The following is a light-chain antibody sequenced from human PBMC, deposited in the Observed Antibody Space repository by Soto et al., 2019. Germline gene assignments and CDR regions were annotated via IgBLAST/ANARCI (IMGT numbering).Light chain of an antibody. V-gene: IGKV3-20*01. J-gene: IGKJ3*01. CDR1: QSVSGSY. CDR3: QQYGTSPTT. CDR2: GAS. Sequence: IVFTQSPGTLSLAPGEGATLSCRASQSVSGSYLAWYQQRPGQAPRLVIYGASRRPTGIPDRFSGSGSGTDFTLSINRLEPEDFAVYYCQQYGTSPTTFGPGTKVDIK.